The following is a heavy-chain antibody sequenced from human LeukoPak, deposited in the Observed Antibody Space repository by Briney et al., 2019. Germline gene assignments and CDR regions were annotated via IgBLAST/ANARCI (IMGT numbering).Heavy chain of an antibody. D-gene: IGHD5-24*01. J-gene: IGHJ4*02. CDR3: AKDLMGDGYNSPFDY. CDR1: GFTFSSYG. V-gene: IGHV3-30*02. CDR2: IRYDGSNK. Sequence: GGSLRLSCAAFGFTFSSYGMHWVRQAPGKGLEWVAFIRYDGSNKYYADSVKGRFTISRDNSKNTLYLQMNSLRAEDTAVYYCAKDLMGDGYNSPFDYWGQGTLVTVSS.